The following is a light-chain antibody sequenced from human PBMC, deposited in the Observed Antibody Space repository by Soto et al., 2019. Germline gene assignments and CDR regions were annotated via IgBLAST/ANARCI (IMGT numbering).Light chain of an antibody. CDR1: HIISSW. CDR3: QQYNSYSWT. CDR2: KAS. Sequence: DIQMSQSPSTLSASVGDRVTITPRASHIISSWLAWYQQKPGKAPKLLIYKASSLESGVPSRFSGSGSGTEFTLTISSLQPDDFATYYCQQYNSYSWTFGQGTKVDI. J-gene: IGKJ1*01. V-gene: IGKV1-5*03.